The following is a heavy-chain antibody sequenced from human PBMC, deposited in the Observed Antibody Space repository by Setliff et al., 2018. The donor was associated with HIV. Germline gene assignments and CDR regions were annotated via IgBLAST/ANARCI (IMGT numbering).Heavy chain of an antibody. J-gene: IGHJ3*02. D-gene: IGHD2-8*01. CDR2: IIPNSGGT. V-gene: IGHV1-2*06. Sequence: GPSVKVSCKASGYTFTGYYIHWVRQAPGQGLEWMGRIIPNSGGTNYAQKFQGRVTMTRDTSISTAYMELSRLRSDDTAMYYCATKVYCTNGVCLDAFDIWGQGTKVTVSS. CDR1: GYTFTGYY. CDR3: ATKVYCTNGVCLDAFDI.